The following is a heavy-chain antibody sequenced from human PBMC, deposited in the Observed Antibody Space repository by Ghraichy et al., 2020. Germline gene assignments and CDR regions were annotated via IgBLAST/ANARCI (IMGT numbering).Heavy chain of an antibody. CDR3: AKGSHFWSGSPGYFDY. CDR2: ISGSGGST. V-gene: IGHV3-23*01. J-gene: IGHJ4*02. Sequence: GGSLRLSCAASGFTFSSYAMSWVRQAPGKGLEWVSAISGSGGSTYYADSVKGRFTISRDNSKNTLYLQMNSLRAEDTAVYYCAKGSHFWSGSPGYFDYWGQGTLVTVSS. CDR1: GFTFSSYA. D-gene: IGHD3-3*02.